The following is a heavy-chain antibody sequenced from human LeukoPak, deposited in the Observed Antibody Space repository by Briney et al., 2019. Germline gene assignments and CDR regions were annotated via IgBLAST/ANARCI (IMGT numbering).Heavy chain of an antibody. CDR1: GGSISSSSYY. V-gene: IGHV4-39*01. Sequence: SETLSLTCTVSGGSISSSSYYWGWIRQPPGKGLEWIGSIYYSGSTYYNPSLKSRVTISVDTSKSQFSLKLSSVTAADTAVYYCARRFSAAAGIGYWGQGTLVTVSS. CDR3: ARRFSAAAGIGY. D-gene: IGHD6-13*01. J-gene: IGHJ4*02. CDR2: IYYSGST.